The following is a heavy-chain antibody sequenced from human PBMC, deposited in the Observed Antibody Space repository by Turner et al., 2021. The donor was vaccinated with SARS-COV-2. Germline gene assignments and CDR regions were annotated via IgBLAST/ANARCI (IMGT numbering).Heavy chain of an antibody. J-gene: IGHJ4*02. Sequence: EVQLVESGGGLVKPGGSLRLSCAASGFTFSNAWMSWVRQAPGKGLEWVGRIKSKADCGTTDYAAPVKGRFTISRDDSKNTLYLHMNSLKTEDTAVYYCTTYSEPDYWGQGTLVTVSS. D-gene: IGHD2-21*01. CDR2: IKSKADCGTT. V-gene: IGHV3-15*01. CDR3: TTYSEPDY. CDR1: GFTFSNAW.